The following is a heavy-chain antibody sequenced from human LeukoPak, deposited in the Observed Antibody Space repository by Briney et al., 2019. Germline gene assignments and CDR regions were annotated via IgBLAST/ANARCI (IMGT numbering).Heavy chain of an antibody. D-gene: IGHD3-22*01. J-gene: IGHJ4*02. CDR3: AKGDPGLYYYDSSGYIFDY. CDR1: GFTFSSYV. CDR2: ISGSGGST. V-gene: IGHV3-23*01. Sequence: GGSLRLSCAASGFTFSSYVMSWVRQAPGKGLEWVSGISGSGGSTYYADSVKGRFTISRDNSKNTLYLQMNSLRAEDTAVYYCAKGDPGLYYYDSSGYIFDYWGQGTLVTVSS.